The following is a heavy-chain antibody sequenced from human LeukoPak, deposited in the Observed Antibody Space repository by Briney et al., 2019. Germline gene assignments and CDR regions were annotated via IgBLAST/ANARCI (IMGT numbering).Heavy chain of an antibody. Sequence: SETLSLTCTVSGGSISSYYWSWIRQPAGKGLEWIGRIYTSGSTNYNPSLKSRVTMSVDTSKNQFSLKLSSVTAADTAVYYCARAYYDSWSGYYVYFDYWGQGTLVTVSS. CDR2: IYTSGST. J-gene: IGHJ4*02. D-gene: IGHD3-3*01. V-gene: IGHV4-4*07. CDR1: GGSISSYY. CDR3: ARAYYDSWSGYYVYFDY.